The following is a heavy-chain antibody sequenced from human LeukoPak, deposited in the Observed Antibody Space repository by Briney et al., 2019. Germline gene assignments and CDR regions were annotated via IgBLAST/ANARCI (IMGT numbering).Heavy chain of an antibody. Sequence: AASVKVSCTASGYTFTGYYMHWVRQAPGQGLEWMGWINPNSGGTNYAQKFQGRVTMTRDTSISTAYMELSRLRSDDTAVYYCARSPFSRIQLWPQYYFDYWGQGTLVTVSS. CDR2: INPNSGGT. V-gene: IGHV1-2*02. D-gene: IGHD5-18*01. J-gene: IGHJ4*02. CDR3: ARSPFSRIQLWPQYYFDY. CDR1: GYTFTGYY.